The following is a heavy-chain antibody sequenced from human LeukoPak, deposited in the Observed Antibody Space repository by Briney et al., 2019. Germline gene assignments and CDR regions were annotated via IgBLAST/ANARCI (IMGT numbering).Heavy chain of an antibody. D-gene: IGHD3-10*01. V-gene: IGHV3-30*18. CDR3: AKESLITIDYYYYGMDV. CDR2: ISYDGSNK. CDR1: GFTFSSYG. Sequence: PGGSLRLTCAASGFTFSSYGMHWVRQAPGKGLEWVAVISYDGSNKYYADSVKGRFTISRDNSKNTLYLQMNSLRAEDTAVYYCAKESLITIDYYYYGMDVWGQGTTVTVSS. J-gene: IGHJ6*02.